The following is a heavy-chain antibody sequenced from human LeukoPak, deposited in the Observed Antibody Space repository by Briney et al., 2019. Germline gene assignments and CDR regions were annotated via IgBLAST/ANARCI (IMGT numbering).Heavy chain of an antibody. CDR2: INSNTGGT. D-gene: IGHD3/OR15-3a*01. CDR1: GYTFTDYY. J-gene: IGHJ3*02. CDR3: ARLGLSPLFDAFDI. Sequence: ASVKVSCKASGYTFTDYYMHWVRQAPGQGLEWMGWINSNTGGTKYAQNFQGRVTMTRDTSISTAYMELSGLRSDDTAVYYCARLGLSPLFDAFDIWGQGTMVTVSS. V-gene: IGHV1-2*02.